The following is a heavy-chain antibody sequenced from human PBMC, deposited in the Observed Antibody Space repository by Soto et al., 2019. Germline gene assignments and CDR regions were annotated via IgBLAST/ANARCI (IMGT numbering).Heavy chain of an antibody. CDR1: GFIFSPFW. CDR2: INGDGTTI. V-gene: IGHV3-74*01. J-gene: IGHJ5*02. Sequence: GGSLRLSCAASGFIFSPFWMHWVRQAPGKGLVWVSHINGDGTTIVYADAVKGRFTISRDNAKNTLYLQMNSLRAEDTAVYYCASLDIVVVVAAKGDWFDPWGQGTLVTVSS. D-gene: IGHD2-15*01. CDR3: ASLDIVVVVAAKGDWFDP.